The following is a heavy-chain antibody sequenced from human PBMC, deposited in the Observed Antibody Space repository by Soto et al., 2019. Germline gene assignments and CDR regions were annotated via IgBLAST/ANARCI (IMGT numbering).Heavy chain of an antibody. J-gene: IGHJ6*02. Sequence: PGESLKISCKGSGYTFTTYWINWVRQMPGKGLEWMGRIDPSDSYTKYSPAFQGHVITSAYKSISTAYLHWSSLKASDTAIYYCARSFDSSSTYGMNVWGQGTTVTVSS. CDR1: GYTFTTYW. CDR2: IDPSDSYT. V-gene: IGHV5-10-1*01. CDR3: ARSFDSSSTYGMNV. D-gene: IGHD6-13*01.